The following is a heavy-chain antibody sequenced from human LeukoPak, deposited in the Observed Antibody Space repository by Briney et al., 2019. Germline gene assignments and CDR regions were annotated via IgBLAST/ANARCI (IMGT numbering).Heavy chain of an antibody. CDR3: SKSYSSGP. Sequence: GGSLRLSCAASGSTFSSYGMSWVRQTPGKGLEWVSTITSGGSTYHADSVRGRLTLSRDNSKSTLYLQMNSLRAEDTGVYYCSKSYSSGPWGQGALVTVSS. J-gene: IGHJ5*02. D-gene: IGHD6-19*01. V-gene: IGHV3-23*01. CDR2: ITSGGST. CDR1: GSTFSSYG.